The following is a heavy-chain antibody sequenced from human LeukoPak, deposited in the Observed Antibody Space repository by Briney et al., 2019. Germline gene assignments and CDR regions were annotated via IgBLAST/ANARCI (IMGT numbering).Heavy chain of an antibody. J-gene: IGHJ4*02. D-gene: IGHD6-6*01. V-gene: IGHV3-21*01. CDR2: ISSSSSYI. CDR3: ARGESIAAPPATDDY. CDR1: GFTFSSYS. Sequence: PGGSLRLSCAASGFTFSSYSMNWVRQAPGKGLEWVSSISSSSSYIYYADSVKGRFTISRDNAKNSLYPQMNSLRAEDTAVYYCARGESIAAPPATDDYWGQGTLVTVSS.